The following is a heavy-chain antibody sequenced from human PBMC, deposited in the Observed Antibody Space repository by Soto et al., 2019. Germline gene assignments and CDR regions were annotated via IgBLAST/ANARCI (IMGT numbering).Heavy chain of an antibody. CDR3: ARDRIRAAAGYFDY. J-gene: IGHJ4*02. D-gene: IGHD6-13*01. Sequence: QVQLVESGRGVVQPGRSLRLSCAASGFTFSSYAMHWVRQAPGKGLEWVAVISYDGSNKYYADSVKGRFTISRDNSKNTLYLQMNSLRAEDTAVYYCARDRIRAAAGYFDYWGQGTLVTVSS. CDR2: ISYDGSNK. CDR1: GFTFSSYA. V-gene: IGHV3-30-3*01.